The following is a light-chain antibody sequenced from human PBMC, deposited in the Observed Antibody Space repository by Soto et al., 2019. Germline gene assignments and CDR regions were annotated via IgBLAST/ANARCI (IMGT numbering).Light chain of an antibody. CDR2: GAS. V-gene: IGKV3-20*01. Sequence: EIALTHSPGPPSSSPRQRATLCCRRSQSVSSSYLAWYQQKPGQAARLLIYGASSRATGIPDRFSGSGSGTDFTLTISRLEPEDFAVYYCQQYGSSPLWTFGQGTKVDIK. CDR1: QSVSSSY. J-gene: IGKJ1*01. CDR3: QQYGSSPLWT.